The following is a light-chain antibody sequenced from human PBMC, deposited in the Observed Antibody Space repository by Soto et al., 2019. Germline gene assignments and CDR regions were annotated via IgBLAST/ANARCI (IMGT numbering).Light chain of an antibody. CDR2: DAS. CDR1: QSVSSN. CDR3: QQYVSSSIT. Sequence: EIVMTQSPATLSASPGERATLCCRASQSVSSNLAWYQQKPGQXHRXXIYDASSRATGIPDRFSGSGSGTDLTITISRLEPEDFEMYYCQQYVSSSITFGQGTRLEIK. V-gene: IGKV3-20*01. J-gene: IGKJ5*01.